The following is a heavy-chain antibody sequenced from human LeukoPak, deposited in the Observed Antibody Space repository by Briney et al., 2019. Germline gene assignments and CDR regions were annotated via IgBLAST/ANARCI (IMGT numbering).Heavy chain of an antibody. CDR3: ARGREIWFGEPQGWFDP. J-gene: IGHJ5*02. Sequence: ASVKVSCKASGYAFTSYDINWVRQATGQGLEWMGWMNPNSGNTGYAQKFQGRVTMTRNTSISTAYMELSSLRSEATAVYYCARGREIWFGEPQGWFDPWGQGTLVTVSS. CDR1: GYAFTSYD. V-gene: IGHV1-8*01. D-gene: IGHD3-10*01. CDR2: MNPNSGNT.